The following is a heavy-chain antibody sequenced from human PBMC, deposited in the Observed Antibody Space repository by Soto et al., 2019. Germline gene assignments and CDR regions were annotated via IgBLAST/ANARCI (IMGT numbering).Heavy chain of an antibody. D-gene: IGHD3-16*01. V-gene: IGHV1-18*01. Sequence: QVQLVQSGDEVKKPGASVKVSCKASGYIFVNYGIAWVRQAPGQGLEWMGWISPYTGNTHSATKIQGRLTMTTDTSTSTSYMDLGSMTSDDTAVYYCVMVDNYVTPTPQDVWGQGTTVTVSS. CDR2: ISPYTGNT. CDR1: GYIFVNYG. J-gene: IGHJ6*02. CDR3: VMVDNYVTPTPQDV.